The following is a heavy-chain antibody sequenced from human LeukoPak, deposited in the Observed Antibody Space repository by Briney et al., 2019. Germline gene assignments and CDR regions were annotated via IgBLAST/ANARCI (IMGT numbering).Heavy chain of an antibody. V-gene: IGHV3-23*01. CDR1: GITLSNYG. Sequence: GGPLRLSCAVSGITLSNYGMSWVRQAPGKGLEWVAVISGSGGGTNYADSVKGRFTVSRDNYKNTLYLQMNSLGAEDTAVYFCAKRGVVIRVILVGFHKEAYYFDSWGQGALVTVSS. D-gene: IGHD3-22*01. J-gene: IGHJ4*02. CDR2: ISGSGGGT. CDR3: AKRGVVIRVILVGFHKEAYYFDS.